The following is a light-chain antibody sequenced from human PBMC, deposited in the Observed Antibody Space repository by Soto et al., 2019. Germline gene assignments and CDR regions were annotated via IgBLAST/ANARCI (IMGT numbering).Light chain of an antibody. CDR2: DAS. J-gene: IGKJ4*01. V-gene: IGKV3-20*01. CDR3: QQYGSSVT. Sequence: IVMTQSPDTLSLSPGERATLSCRASQTIRTSLAWYQQRPGQAPRLLIFDASRKTFGVPDRFTGSGSGTDFTITSNRLEPEDFGVYFCQQYGSSVTFGGGTKVEIK. CDR1: QTIRTS.